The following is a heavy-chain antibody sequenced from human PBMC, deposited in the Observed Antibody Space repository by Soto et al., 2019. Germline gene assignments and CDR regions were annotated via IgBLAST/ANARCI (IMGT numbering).Heavy chain of an antibody. Sequence: GGSLRLSCEASGLTVSSSYMSWVRQAPGKGLEWVSVIHSEGGGGDTYYADSVMGRFIISRDSSKNTMYLHMNSLRAEDTAVYYCARTLWFGKGWFDPWGQGTLVTVSS. D-gene: IGHD3-10*01. J-gene: IGHJ5*02. CDR1: GLTVSSSY. CDR2: IHSEGGGGDT. CDR3: ARTLWFGKGWFDP. V-gene: IGHV3-53*01.